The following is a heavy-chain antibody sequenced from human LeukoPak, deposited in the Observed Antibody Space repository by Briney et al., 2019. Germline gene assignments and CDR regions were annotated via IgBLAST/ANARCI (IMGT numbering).Heavy chain of an antibody. Sequence: SETLSLTCEVYGGSLSPYWWSWIRQPPGKGLEWIGEIKYSGHTNYNPSLESRVTISVDTSKKQFSLKLSSVTAADTAVYYCASRTVTTFLLLWGQGTMVTVSS. D-gene: IGHD4-17*01. CDR3: ASRTVTTFLLL. V-gene: IGHV4-34*01. CDR2: IKYSGHT. CDR1: GGSLSPYW. J-gene: IGHJ3*01.